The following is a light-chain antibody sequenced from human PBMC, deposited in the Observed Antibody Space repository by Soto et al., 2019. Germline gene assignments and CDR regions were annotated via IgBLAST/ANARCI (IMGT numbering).Light chain of an antibody. Sequence: NFMLTQPHSVSESPGKTVIISCTRSSGTIASNYVQWYQHRPGSAPTTIIDEDTQRPSGVPDRFSGSIDRSSNSASLTISGLKSEDEADYYCQSYNTTTHVIFGGGTQLTVL. V-gene: IGLV6-57*04. CDR1: SGTIASNY. CDR2: EDT. J-gene: IGLJ2*01. CDR3: QSYNTTTHVI.